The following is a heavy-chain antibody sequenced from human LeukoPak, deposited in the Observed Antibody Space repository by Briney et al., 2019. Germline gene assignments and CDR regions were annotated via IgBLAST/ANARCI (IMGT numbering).Heavy chain of an antibody. D-gene: IGHD2-2*01. CDR3: ATDIVVVPAAISGLNWFDP. CDR2: ISGSGGST. Sequence: GGSLRLSCAASGFTVSSNYMIWVRQAPGKGLEWVSAISGSGGSTYYADSVKGRFTISRDNSKNTLYLQMNSLRAEDTAVYYCATDIVVVPAAISGLNWFDPWGQGTLVTVSS. CDR1: GFTVSSNY. J-gene: IGHJ5*02. V-gene: IGHV3-23*01.